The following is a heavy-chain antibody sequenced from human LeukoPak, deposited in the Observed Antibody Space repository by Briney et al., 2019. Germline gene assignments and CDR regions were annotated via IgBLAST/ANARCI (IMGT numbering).Heavy chain of an antibody. Sequence: GMSLRLSCAASGFSFSTYGMHWVRQAPGKGLEWVAVIWYDGSNKYYADSVKGRFTISRDNSKNTLYLQMNSLRAEDTAVYYCAKNYFESSGFYPLNYWGQGTLVTVSS. J-gene: IGHJ4*02. CDR3: AKNYFESSGFYPLNY. D-gene: IGHD3-22*01. CDR1: GFSFSTYG. V-gene: IGHV3-33*06. CDR2: IWYDGSNK.